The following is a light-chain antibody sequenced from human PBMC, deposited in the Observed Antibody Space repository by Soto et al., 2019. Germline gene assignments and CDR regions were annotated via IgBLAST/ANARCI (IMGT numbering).Light chain of an antibody. CDR2: GAS. CDR1: QSVSNS. CDR3: QQYYNWPPWT. J-gene: IGKJ1*01. Sequence: EIVMTQSPATLSVSPGERATLSCRASQSVSNSLAWYQQKPGQAPRLLIFGASTRATGIPVRFSGSGSGTEFTLTITSLQSEDFAVYYCQQYYNWPPWTFGQGTKVEIK. V-gene: IGKV3-15*01.